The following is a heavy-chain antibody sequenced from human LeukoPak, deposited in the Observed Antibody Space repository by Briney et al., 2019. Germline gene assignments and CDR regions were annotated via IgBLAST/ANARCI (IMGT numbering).Heavy chain of an antibody. CDR2: IIPIFGTA. J-gene: IGHJ5*02. V-gene: IGHV1-69*06. CDR3: ARGRVSTSCYFSCWFDP. CDR1: GYTFTSYY. Sequence: ASVKVSCKASGYTFTSYYMHWVRQAPGHRREWRGGIIPIFGTANYAQKLQGRVTVTADKSTSTAYMELSSLRSEDTAVYYCARGRVSTSCYFSCWFDPWGQGTLVTVSS. D-gene: IGHD2-2*01.